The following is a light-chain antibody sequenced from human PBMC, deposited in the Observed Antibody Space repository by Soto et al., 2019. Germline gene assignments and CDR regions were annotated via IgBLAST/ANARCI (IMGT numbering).Light chain of an antibody. Sequence: QSVLTQPPSASGTPGQIVAISCSGSSSNIGSNTVTWYQQLPGTAPKLLIYSTSQRSSGVPGRFSGSKSGASASLSISGLQSEDEADYYCAAWDHRLDVYVFGTGTKLTVL. V-gene: IGLV1-44*01. CDR2: STS. CDR3: AAWDHRLDVYV. J-gene: IGLJ1*01. CDR1: SSNIGSNT.